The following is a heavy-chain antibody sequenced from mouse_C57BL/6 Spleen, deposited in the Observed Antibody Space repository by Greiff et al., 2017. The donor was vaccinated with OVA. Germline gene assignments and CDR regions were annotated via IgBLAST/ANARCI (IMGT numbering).Heavy chain of an antibody. V-gene: IGHV1-81*01. CDR3: AREYSKGAMDY. D-gene: IGHD2-5*01. CDR2: IYPRSGNT. J-gene: IGHJ4*01. CDR1: GYTFTSYG. Sequence: VKLVESGAELARPGASVKLSCKASGYTFTSYGISWVKQRTGQGLEWIGEIYPRSGNTYYNEKFKGKATLTADKSSSTAYMELRSLTSEDSAVYFCAREYSKGAMDYWGQGTSVTVSS.